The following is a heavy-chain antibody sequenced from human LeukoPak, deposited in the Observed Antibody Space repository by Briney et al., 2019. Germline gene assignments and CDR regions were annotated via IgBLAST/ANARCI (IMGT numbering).Heavy chain of an antibody. CDR1: GFTFSSYW. D-gene: IGHD6-19*01. J-gene: IGHJ6*03. Sequence: GGSLRLSCAACGFTFSSYWMSWVRQAPGKGLEWVANIKQDGSEKYYVDSVKGRFTISRDNAKNSLYLQMNSLRAEDTAVYYCARDRTIAVAGMGYYYYMDVWGKGTTVTVSS. V-gene: IGHV3-7*01. CDR3: ARDRTIAVAGMGYYYYMDV. CDR2: IKQDGSEK.